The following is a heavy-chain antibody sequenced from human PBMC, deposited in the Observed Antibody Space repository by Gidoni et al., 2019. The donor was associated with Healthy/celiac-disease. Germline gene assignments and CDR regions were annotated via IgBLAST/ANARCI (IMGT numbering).Heavy chain of an antibody. Sequence: QVQLVQSGAEVKKPGSSVKVSCKASGGTFSSYAISWVRQAPGQGLDWMGGIIPIFGTANYAQKCQGRVTITADESTSTAYMELSSLRSEDTAVYYCARSGRVGATKRGAFDIWGQGTMVTVSS. J-gene: IGHJ3*02. CDR1: GGTFSSYA. D-gene: IGHD1-26*01. V-gene: IGHV1-69*01. CDR2: IIPIFGTA. CDR3: ARSGRVGATKRGAFDI.